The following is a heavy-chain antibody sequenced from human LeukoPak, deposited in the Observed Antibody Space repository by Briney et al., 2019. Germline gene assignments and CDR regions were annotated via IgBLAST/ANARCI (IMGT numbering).Heavy chain of an antibody. J-gene: IGHJ4*02. D-gene: IGHD3-9*01. CDR3: ARDDFDWLFDY. CDR2: ISAYYGNT. CDR1: GYTFTSSG. V-gene: IGHV1-18*01. Sequence: ASVKVSCKASGYTFTSSGISWVRQAYGPGLKWLGWISAYYGNTNYAQKLQGRVTMTTDTSTSTAYMELRGLRSDDTAVYYCARDDFDWLFDYWGQGTLVTVSS.